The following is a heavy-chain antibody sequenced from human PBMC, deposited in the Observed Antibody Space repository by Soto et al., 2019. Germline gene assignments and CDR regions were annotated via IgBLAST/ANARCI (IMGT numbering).Heavy chain of an antibody. V-gene: IGHV1-18*01. CDR3: ARDRNGEAGGRY. CDR2: IYPYNGNT. Sequence: ASVKVSCKASGYTFSNYGIFWVRQAPGQGLEWMGWIYPYNGNTHYAQKLQGRVTLTTDTSTSTAYMDLRSLTSDDTAIYYCARDRNGEAGGRYWGQGPLLTVSS. J-gene: IGHJ4*02. CDR1: GYTFSNYG. D-gene: IGHD2-8*01.